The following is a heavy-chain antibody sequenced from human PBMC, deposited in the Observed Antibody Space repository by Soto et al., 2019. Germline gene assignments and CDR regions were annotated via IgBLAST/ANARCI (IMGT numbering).Heavy chain of an antibody. CDR3: ARDGGGVVVSYYFDY. CDR1: GGTFSSYA. D-gene: IGHD3-22*01. J-gene: IGHJ4*02. Sequence: QVQLVQSGAEVKKPGSSVKVSCKASGGTFSSYAISWVRQAPGQGLEWMGGIIPIFGTANYAQKFQGRVKITAEESTGTAYMGVSSLRSEDTAVYYCARDGGGVVVSYYFDYWGQGTLVTVSS. V-gene: IGHV1-69*01. CDR2: IIPIFGTA.